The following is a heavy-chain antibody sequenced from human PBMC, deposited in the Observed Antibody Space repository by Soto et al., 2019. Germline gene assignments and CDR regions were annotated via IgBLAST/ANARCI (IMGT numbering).Heavy chain of an antibody. V-gene: IGHV3-33*01. CDR1: GFTFSIYG. J-gene: IGHJ6*02. D-gene: IGHD1-26*01. Sequence: AGSLRLSCAASGFTFSIYGVDWFRQAPGKGLGWVAGIRYDGSKQYYADSVKGQFTISRDNSKNTLYMQMDSLRADDTAVYYCARDFTAGATYSGPSYYAMDVWGQGTTVTVSS. CDR2: IRYDGSKQ. CDR3: ARDFTAGATYSGPSYYAMDV.